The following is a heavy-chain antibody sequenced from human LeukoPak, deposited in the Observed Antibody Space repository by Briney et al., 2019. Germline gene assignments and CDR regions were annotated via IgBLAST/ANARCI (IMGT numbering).Heavy chain of an antibody. V-gene: IGHV1-2*02. CDR2: INPNSGGT. CDR1: GYTFTGYY. Sequence: ASVKVSCKASGYTFTGYYMHWVRQAPGQGLEWMGWINPNSGGTNYAQKFQGRVTMTRDTSISTAYMELSRLRSDDTAVYYCARGIVIDYYDRSGYLAYFDYWGQGTLVTVSS. J-gene: IGHJ4*02. D-gene: IGHD3-22*01. CDR3: ARGIVIDYYDRSGYLAYFDY.